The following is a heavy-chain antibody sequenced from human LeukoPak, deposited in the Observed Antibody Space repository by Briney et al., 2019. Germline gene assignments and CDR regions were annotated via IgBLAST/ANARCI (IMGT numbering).Heavy chain of an antibody. V-gene: IGHV3-23*01. CDR3: ASGDYYGSGSYYGWGFFDY. D-gene: IGHD3-10*01. CDR1: GFIFSTSG. J-gene: IGHJ4*02. CDR2: ISDNGGNT. Sequence: GGSLRLSCAASGFIFSTSGMTWVRQAPGKGLEWVSTISDNGGNTYYPDSVRGRFTISRDNSKNTLYLQMNSLRAEDTAVYYCASGDYYGSGSYYGWGFFDYWGQGTLVTISS.